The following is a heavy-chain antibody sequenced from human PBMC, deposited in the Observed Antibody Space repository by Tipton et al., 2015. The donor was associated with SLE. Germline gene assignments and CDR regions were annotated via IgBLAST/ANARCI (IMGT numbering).Heavy chain of an antibody. D-gene: IGHD4-23*01. J-gene: IGHJ3*02. CDR3: ARKTTVITPGAFDI. CDR1: GGSIGSRPYY. Sequence: TLSLTCFVSGGSIGSRPYYWGWIRQTPGKGLEWIGSIYHSGSTNYNPSLKSRVTISVDKSKNQFSLELSSVTAADTAVYYCARKTTVITPGAFDIWGQGTMVTVSS. CDR2: IYHSGST. V-gene: IGHV4-39*07.